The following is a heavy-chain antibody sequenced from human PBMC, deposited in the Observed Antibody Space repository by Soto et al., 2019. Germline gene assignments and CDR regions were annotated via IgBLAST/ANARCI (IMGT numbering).Heavy chain of an antibody. J-gene: IGHJ5*02. CDR3: ARDRGLAAAGRGNWFDP. CDR2: THYRSKWYN. V-gene: IGHV6-1*01. Sequence: SQTLSLTCAISGDSVSSNSAAWNWIRQSPSRGLEWLGRTHYRSKWYNDYAVSVKSRITINPDTSKNQFSLQLNSVTPEDTAVYYCARDRGLAAAGRGNWFDPWGQGTLVTVSS. D-gene: IGHD6-13*01. CDR1: GDSVSSNSAA.